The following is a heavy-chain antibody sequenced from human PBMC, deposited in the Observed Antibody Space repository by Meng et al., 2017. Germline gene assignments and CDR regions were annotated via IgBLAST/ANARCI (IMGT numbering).Heavy chain of an antibody. CDR1: GFTFSSYG. J-gene: IGHJ6*02. CDR3: ARDLALVAAAGSRKRKNYYYGMDV. CDR2: TWYDGSNK. Sequence: GESLKISCVASGFTFSSYGMHWVRQAPGKGLEWVAVTWYDGSNKFYADSVKGRFIISRDNSKNTLYLQMNSLRADDTAVYYCARDLALVAAAGSRKRKNYYYGMDVWGQGTTVTVSS. V-gene: IGHV3-33*01. D-gene: IGHD6-13*01.